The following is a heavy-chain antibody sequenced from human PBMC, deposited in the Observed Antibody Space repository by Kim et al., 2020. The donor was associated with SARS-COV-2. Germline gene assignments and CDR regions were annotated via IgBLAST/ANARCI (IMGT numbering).Heavy chain of an antibody. CDR1: GFSFSRYW. J-gene: IGHJ3*02. V-gene: IGHV3-7*03. D-gene: IGHD4-17*01. CDR3: ARDGATVNARDFDI. Sequence: GGSLRLSCAASGFSFSRYWMTWVRQAPGKGLEWVANIKQDGSDKYYLDSVKGRFTISRDNAKNSLYLQMSSLRAEDTAVYYCARDGATVNARDFDIWGQGTMVTVSS. CDR2: IKQDGSDK.